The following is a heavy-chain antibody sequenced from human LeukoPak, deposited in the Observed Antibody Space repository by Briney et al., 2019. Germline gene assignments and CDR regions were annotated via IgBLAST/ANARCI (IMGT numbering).Heavy chain of an antibody. CDR2: IDLKTGDI. D-gene: IGHD3-16*01. CDR3: ARDSPHQRSDY. CDR1: GYTFIDYW. J-gene: IGHJ4*02. V-gene: IGHV1-2*02. Sequence: ASVKVSCKASGYTFIDYWIHWVRQAPGQGLEWMGRIDLKTGDITSAQKFQGSVTMTRDTSISTTYMDLSGLGTDDTAVYYCARDSPHQRSDYWGQGTLVTVSS.